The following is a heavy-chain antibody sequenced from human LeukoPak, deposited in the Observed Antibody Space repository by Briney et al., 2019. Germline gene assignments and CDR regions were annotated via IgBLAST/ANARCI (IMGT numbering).Heavy chain of an antibody. CDR3: ARDTYYYDSSGYSFFDY. CDR1: GGSISSYY. Sequence: SETLSLTCTVSGGSISSYYWSWIRQPAGKGLEWIGRIYTSGSTNYNPSLKSRVTMSVDTSKNQFSLKLSSVTAADTAVYYCARDTYYYDSSGYSFFDYWGQGTLVTVSS. D-gene: IGHD3-22*01. CDR2: IYTSGST. J-gene: IGHJ4*02. V-gene: IGHV4-4*07.